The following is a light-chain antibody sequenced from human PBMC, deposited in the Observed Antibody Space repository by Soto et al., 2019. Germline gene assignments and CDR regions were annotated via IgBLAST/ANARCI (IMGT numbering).Light chain of an antibody. CDR2: DVS. CDR3: CSYTTSNTRQIV. CDR1: GRDVRGYGY. Sequence: QSVLAHPPSVSGSPGQSITISCTATGRDVRGYGYVCWYQQHPGKAPKFMIYDVSNRPSWVSNRFSCSKSGNTASLTISRLQAEDEADYYCCSYTTSNTRQIVFGTGTKVTVL. J-gene: IGLJ1*01. V-gene: IGLV2-14*01.